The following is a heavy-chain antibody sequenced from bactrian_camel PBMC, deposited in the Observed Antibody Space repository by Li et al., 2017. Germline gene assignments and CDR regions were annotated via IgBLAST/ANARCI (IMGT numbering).Heavy chain of an antibody. CDR3: VKVNRGHYISGEFSY. J-gene: IGHJ4*01. CDR1: GATTNNYY. V-gene: IGHV3S26*01. Sequence: HVQLVESGGGLVQPGGSLRLSCAFSGATTNNYYMTWFRQAPGKEREWVASIRHDGTTSVAVSLKGRFTISQDNAENTLYLQMNSLRTEDTAMYYCVKVNRGHYISGEFSYWGQGTQVTVS. CDR2: SIRHDGTT.